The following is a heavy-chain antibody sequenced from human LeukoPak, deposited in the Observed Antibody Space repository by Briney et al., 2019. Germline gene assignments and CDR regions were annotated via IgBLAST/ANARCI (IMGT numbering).Heavy chain of an antibody. CDR1: GFTFRNLH. J-gene: IGHJ5*02. CDR3: ARVDSDDFWSGYYIGNWFDP. V-gene: IGHV3-7*01. CDR2: IKQDGSEK. D-gene: IGHD3-3*01. Sequence: PGGSLRLSCAASGFTFRNLHMNWVRQAPGKGLEWVANIKQDGSEKYYVDSVKGRFTISRDNAKNSLYLQMNSLRAEDTAVYYCARVDSDDFWSGYYIGNWFDPWGQGTLVTVSS.